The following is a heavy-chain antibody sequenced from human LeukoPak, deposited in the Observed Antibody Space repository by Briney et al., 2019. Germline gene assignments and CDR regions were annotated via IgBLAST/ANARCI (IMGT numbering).Heavy chain of an antibody. V-gene: IGHV3-30*04. D-gene: IGHD3-10*01. CDR3: ARDVGGVINSLDY. Sequence: TGGSLRLSCAASGFTFSSYDMHWVRKAPGKGLEWVAVISYDGSNKYYADSVKGRFTISRDNSKNTLYLQMNSLRAEDTAVYYCARDVGGVINSLDYWGQGTLVTVSS. CDR1: GFTFSSYD. J-gene: IGHJ4*02. CDR2: ISYDGSNK.